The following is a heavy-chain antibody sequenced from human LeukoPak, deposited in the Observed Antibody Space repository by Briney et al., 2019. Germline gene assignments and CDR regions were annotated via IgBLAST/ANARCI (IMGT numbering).Heavy chain of an antibody. Sequence: SETLSLTCTVSGGSISSSSYYWGWIRQPPGKGLVWIGSIYYSGSTYYNPSLKSRVTISVDTSKNQFSLKLSSVTAADTAVYYCASRGRGARGPFDYGGQGTLVTVSS. CDR3: ASRGRGARGPFDY. CDR2: IYYSGST. V-gene: IGHV4-39*01. CDR1: GGSISSSSYY. D-gene: IGHD1-26*01. J-gene: IGHJ4*02.